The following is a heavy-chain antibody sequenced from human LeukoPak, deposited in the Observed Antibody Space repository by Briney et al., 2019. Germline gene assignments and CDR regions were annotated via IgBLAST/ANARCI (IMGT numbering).Heavy chain of an antibody. J-gene: IGHJ1*01. CDR3: ASPMIVVDFAEYFQH. CDR2: VDPEDGET. V-gene: IGHV1-69-2*01. D-gene: IGHD3-22*01. CDR1: GYTFTDYY. Sequence: ASVKLSCKASGYTFTDYYMHWVQQAPGTGLEWMGRVDPEDGETIYAEKFQGRVTIAADTSTDTAYMELSRLRSEDTAVYYCASPMIVVDFAEYFQHWGQGTLVTVSS.